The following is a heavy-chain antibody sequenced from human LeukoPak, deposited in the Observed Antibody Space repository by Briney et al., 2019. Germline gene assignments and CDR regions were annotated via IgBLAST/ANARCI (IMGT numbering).Heavy chain of an antibody. V-gene: IGHV4-39*07. CDR2: IYYRGST. D-gene: IGHD3-22*01. CDR3: AVYDSSGSDAFDI. J-gene: IGHJ3*02. CDR1: GGSISSSDYY. Sequence: SETLSLTCTVSGGSISSSDYYWGWIRQPPEKGLEWIGSIYYRGSTYNNPSLKSRVTISVDTSKNQFSLKLSSVTAADTAVYYCAVYDSSGSDAFDIWGQGTMVTVSS.